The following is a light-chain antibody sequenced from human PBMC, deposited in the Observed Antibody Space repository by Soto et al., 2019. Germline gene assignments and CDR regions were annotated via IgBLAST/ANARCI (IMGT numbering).Light chain of an antibody. CDR3: QSYDSSLSGVV. V-gene: IGLV1-40*01. J-gene: IGLJ2*01. Sequence: QSVLTQPPSVSGAPGQRVTISCTGSSSNIGAGYDVHWYQQLPGTAPKLLIYGNSNRPSGVPDRFSGSKSGTSASLAITGLLAEDEADYYCQSYDSSLSGVVFGGGTKLIVL. CDR1: SSNIGAGYD. CDR2: GNS.